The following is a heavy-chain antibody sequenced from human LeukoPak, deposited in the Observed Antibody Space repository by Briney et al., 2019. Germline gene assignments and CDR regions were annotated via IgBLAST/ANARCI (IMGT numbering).Heavy chain of an antibody. D-gene: IGHD2-2*01. CDR2: ISSSSSYI. CDR3: AKGALGYCSSTSCPSGLDFDY. J-gene: IGHJ4*02. Sequence: PGGSLRLSCAASGFTFSSYSMNWVRQAPGKGLEWVSSISSSSSYIYYADSVKGRFTISRDNSKNTLYLQMNSLRAEDTAVYYCAKGALGYCSSTSCPSGLDFDYWGQGTLVTVSS. CDR1: GFTFSSYS. V-gene: IGHV3-21*01.